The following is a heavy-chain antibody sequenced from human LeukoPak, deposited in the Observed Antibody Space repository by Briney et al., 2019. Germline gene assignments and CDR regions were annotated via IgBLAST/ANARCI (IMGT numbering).Heavy chain of an antibody. V-gene: IGHV4-34*01. CDR1: GGSLSGYY. Sequence: PSETLSLTCAVDGGSLSGYYWSWIRQPPGKGLEWIGEINYSGDTSYNPSLKSRVTISVDTSKDQFSLTVRSVTAADTAVYLCGRGDYNNYNFDYWGQGPLVTVSS. CDR2: INYSGDT. D-gene: IGHD4-11*01. CDR3: GRGDYNNYNFDY. J-gene: IGHJ4*02.